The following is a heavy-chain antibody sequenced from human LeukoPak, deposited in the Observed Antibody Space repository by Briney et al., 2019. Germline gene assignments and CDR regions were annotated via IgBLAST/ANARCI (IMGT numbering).Heavy chain of an antibody. D-gene: IGHD2/OR15-2a*01. CDR3: ASGPNMYYFDD. CDR2: ISYSGST. Sequence: SETLSLTCTVSGASVSSSGDHYWSWIRQHPGTGLEWIGYISYSGSTNYNPSLKSRVTISVDTSKNQSSLKLSSATAADTAVYYCASGPNMYYFDDWGQGTLVTVSS. V-gene: IGHV4-31*03. J-gene: IGHJ4*02. CDR1: GASVSSSGDHY.